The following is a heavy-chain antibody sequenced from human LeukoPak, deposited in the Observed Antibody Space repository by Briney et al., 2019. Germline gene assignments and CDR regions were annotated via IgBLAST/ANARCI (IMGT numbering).Heavy chain of an antibody. Sequence: GGSLRLSCVISGYTFTHYGFHWVRQAPGKALEWVAFISYDGNNKYEDSVKGRFTISRDNSKSTLHLQMNGLRAEDTAVYYCARDPLDISRWTNAFDIWGQGTTVTISS. CDR3: ARDPLDISRWTNAFDI. CDR1: GYTFTHYG. D-gene: IGHD5-12*01. J-gene: IGHJ3*02. CDR2: ISYDGNNK. V-gene: IGHV3-30*03.